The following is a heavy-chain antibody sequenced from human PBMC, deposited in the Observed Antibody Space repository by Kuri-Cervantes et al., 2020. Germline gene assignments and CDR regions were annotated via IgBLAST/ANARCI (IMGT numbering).Heavy chain of an antibody. CDR1: GGTFSSYA. J-gene: IGHJ6*03. Sequence: SVKVSRNASGGTFSSYASSWVRQAPGQGLEWMGGIIPIFGTANYAQKFQGRVTMTTDASTSTAYMELRSLRSDDTAVYYCARGTSDSSSWYRPSTADYYMDVWGKGTTVTVSS. V-gene: IGHV1-69*05. CDR3: ARGTSDSSSWYRPSTADYYMDV. D-gene: IGHD6-13*01. CDR2: IIPIFGTA.